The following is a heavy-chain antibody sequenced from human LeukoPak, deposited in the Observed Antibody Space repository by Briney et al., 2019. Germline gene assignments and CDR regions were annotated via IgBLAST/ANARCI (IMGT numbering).Heavy chain of an antibody. V-gene: IGHV3-7*03. J-gene: IGHJ4*02. CDR1: GFTFSSYW. Sequence: GGSLRLSCAASGFTFSSYWMSWVRQAPGKGLEWVANIKQDGSEKYYMDSVKGRFTISRDNAKNSLFLQMDSLRAEDTAVYYCARDGSGDEFFDYWGRGTLVTVSS. CDR3: ARDGSGDEFFDY. CDR2: IKQDGSEK. D-gene: IGHD5-12*01.